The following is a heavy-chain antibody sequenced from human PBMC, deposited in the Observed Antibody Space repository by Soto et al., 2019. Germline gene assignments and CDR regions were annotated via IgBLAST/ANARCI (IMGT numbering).Heavy chain of an antibody. Sequence: EVQLLESGGGLVQPGGSLRLSCTASGFTFSSHAMTWVRQAPGKGLEWVSGLSDSGGSTYYADSVKGRFTISRDNSMNTLYLQMNTRRAADTAVYYCAKVSSSWYAGFFDLWGQGTGVTVSS. D-gene: IGHD6-13*01. J-gene: IGHJ4*02. CDR1: GFTFSSHA. CDR3: AKVSSSWYAGFFDL. V-gene: IGHV3-23*01. CDR2: LSDSGGST.